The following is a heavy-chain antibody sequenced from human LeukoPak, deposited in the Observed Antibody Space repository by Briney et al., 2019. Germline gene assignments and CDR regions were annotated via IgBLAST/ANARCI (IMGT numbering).Heavy chain of an antibody. CDR2: IYYSGST. CDR3: ARERTDFDY. J-gene: IGHJ4*02. V-gene: IGHV4-59*12. CDR1: GGSISPYY. Sequence: SETLSLTCTVSGGSISPYYWSWIRQPPGKGLEWIGYIYYSGSTNYNPSLKSRVTISVDTSKNQFSLKLSSVTAADTAVYYCARERTDFDYWGQGTLVTVSS. D-gene: IGHD1-14*01.